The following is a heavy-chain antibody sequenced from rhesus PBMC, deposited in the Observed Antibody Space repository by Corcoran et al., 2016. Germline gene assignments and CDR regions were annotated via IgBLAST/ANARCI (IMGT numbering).Heavy chain of an antibody. CDR3: AKYCSGTGCGYFEF. V-gene: IGHV4S7*01. Sequence: QVQLQESGPGLVKPSETLSLTCVVSGDSISSDYCGWVRQSPGKGLEWIGYIYVFSGSTNYNPSLKRRVTSSTDTSKNQFSLKLTSVTAADTAIYYCAKYCSGTGCGYFEFWGQGALVTVSS. J-gene: IGHJ1*01. D-gene: IGHD2-21*01. CDR1: GDSISSDY. CDR2: IYVFSGST.